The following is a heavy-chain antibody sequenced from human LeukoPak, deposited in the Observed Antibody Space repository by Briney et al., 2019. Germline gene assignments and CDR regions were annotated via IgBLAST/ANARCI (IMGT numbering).Heavy chain of an antibody. J-gene: IGHJ4*02. CDR3: ARGFDRCRYTPHY. CDR2: INESGST. D-gene: IGHD3-9*01. V-gene: IGHV4-34*01. CDR1: GGSFSGYF. Sequence: SETLSLTCAVYGGSFSGYFWSWIRQPPGKGLEWIGEINESGSTNYNPSLKSRVTISVDSSKNQFSLKVSSVTAADTAVYYCARGFDRCRYTPHYWGQGTLVTVSS.